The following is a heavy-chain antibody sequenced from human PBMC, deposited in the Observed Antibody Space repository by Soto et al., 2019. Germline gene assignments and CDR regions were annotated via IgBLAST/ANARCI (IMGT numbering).Heavy chain of an antibody. CDR1: GFTFSSYW. J-gene: IGHJ3*02. CDR2: IKQDGSEK. D-gene: IGHD2-15*01. V-gene: IGHV3-7*03. Sequence: GGSLRLSCAASGFTFSSYWMSWVRQAPGKGLEWVANIKQDGSEKYYVDSVKGRFTISRDNAKNSLYLQMNSLRAEDTAVYYCASAGSNDAFDIWGQGTMVTVSS. CDR3: ASAGSNDAFDI.